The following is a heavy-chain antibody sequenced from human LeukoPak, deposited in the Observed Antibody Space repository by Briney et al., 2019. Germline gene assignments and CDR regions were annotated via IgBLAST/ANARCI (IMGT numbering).Heavy chain of an antibody. J-gene: IGHJ3*02. CDR3: AREGPQDHDAFDI. CDR2: IYSGGST. D-gene: IGHD2-15*01. V-gene: IGHV3-53*01. Sequence: SGGSLRLSCAASGFIVSSNYMSWVRQAPGKGLEWVSVIYSGGSTYYADSVKGRFIISRDNSESTVYLEMNRLTPDDTALYHCAREGPQDHDAFDIWGQGTMVAIS. CDR1: GFIVSSNY.